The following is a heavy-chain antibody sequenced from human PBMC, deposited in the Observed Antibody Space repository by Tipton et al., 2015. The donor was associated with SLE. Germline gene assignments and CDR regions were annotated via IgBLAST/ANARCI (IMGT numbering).Heavy chain of an antibody. CDR1: GGSISSGDYY. CDR3: ARVLTVVPAANVYMDV. D-gene: IGHD2-2*01. Sequence: TLSLTCTVSGGSISSGDYYWSWIRQPPGKGLEWIGSIYYSGSTNYNPSLKSRVTISVDTSKNQFSLKLSSVTAADTAVYYCARVLTVVPAANVYMDVWGKGTTVTVSS. CDR2: IYYSGST. J-gene: IGHJ6*03. V-gene: IGHV4-39*07.